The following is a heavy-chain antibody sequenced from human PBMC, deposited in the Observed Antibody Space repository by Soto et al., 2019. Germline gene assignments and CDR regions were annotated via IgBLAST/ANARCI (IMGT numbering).Heavy chain of an antibody. CDR3: ARLCGGDCYSYYYYGMDV. J-gene: IGHJ6*02. CDR1: GDTISTGGYS. CDR2: IYNSGST. D-gene: IGHD2-21*02. V-gene: IGHV4-61*05. Sequence: SETLSLTCAVSGDTISTGGYSWAWIRQPPGKGLEWIGYIYNSGSTNYNPSLKSRVTISVDTSKNQFSLKLSSVTAADTAVYYCARLCGGDCYSYYYYGMDVWGQGTTVTVSS.